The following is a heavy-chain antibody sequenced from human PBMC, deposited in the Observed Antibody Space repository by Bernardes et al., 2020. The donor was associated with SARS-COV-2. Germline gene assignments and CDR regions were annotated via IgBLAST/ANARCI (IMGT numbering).Heavy chain of an antibody. V-gene: IGHV4-59*08. CDR3: AKLPRSDYYYFVMDV. CDR1: GDSITSYY. CDR2: IYNSEST. Sequence: ETLSLTCTVSGDSITSYYWSWIRQPPGTGLEWIGYIYNSESTIYNPSLKSRVTMSVDTSKSQFSLNLTSVTAADTAMYYCAKLPRSDYYYFVMDVWGQGTTVTVSS. J-gene: IGHJ6*02.